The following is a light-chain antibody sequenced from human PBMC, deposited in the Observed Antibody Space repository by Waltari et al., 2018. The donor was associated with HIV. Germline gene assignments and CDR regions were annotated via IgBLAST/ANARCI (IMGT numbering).Light chain of an antibody. Sequence: SYALTQETSVSVAPGKTARITCVGDNIGMNTVHWYQKKPGQAPVRVMYDDSNRPSGIPERFSGSNSGNTATLTINRVEVGDEADYYCQVWEPTSDHVVFGGGSRLIVL. CDR3: QVWEPTSDHVV. CDR1: NIGMNT. CDR2: DDS. V-gene: IGLV3-21*03. J-gene: IGLJ2*01.